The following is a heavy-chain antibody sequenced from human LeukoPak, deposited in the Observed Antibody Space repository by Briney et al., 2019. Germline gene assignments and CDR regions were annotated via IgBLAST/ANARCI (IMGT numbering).Heavy chain of an antibody. CDR1: GYTFTGYY. Sequence: ASVKVSCKASGYTFTGYYMHWVRQAPRQGLEWMGRSNPNSGGTNYAQKFQGRVTMTRDTSISTAYMELSRLRSDDTAVYYCARVGCSGGSCAYYWFDPWGQGTLVTVSS. CDR2: SNPNSGGT. D-gene: IGHD2-15*01. J-gene: IGHJ5*02. CDR3: ARVGCSGGSCAYYWFDP. V-gene: IGHV1-2*06.